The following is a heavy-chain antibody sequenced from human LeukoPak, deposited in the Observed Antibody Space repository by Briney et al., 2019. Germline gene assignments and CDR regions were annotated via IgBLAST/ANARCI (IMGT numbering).Heavy chain of an antibody. CDR2: IYSGGST. CDR1: GFTVSSNY. CDR3: AREHPPAIAAVT. Sequence: GGSLRLSCVASGFTVSSNYMSWVRQAPGKGLEWASVIYSGGSTYYADPVKGRFTISRDNSKNTLYLQMNSLRAEDTAVYYCAREHPPAIAAVTWGQGTLVTVSS. V-gene: IGHV3-53*01. D-gene: IGHD6-13*01. J-gene: IGHJ5*02.